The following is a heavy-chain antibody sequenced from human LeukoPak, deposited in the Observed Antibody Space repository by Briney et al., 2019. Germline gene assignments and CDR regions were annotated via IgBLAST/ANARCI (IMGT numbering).Heavy chain of an antibody. Sequence: GGSLKLSCAASGFTFSDFDIHWVRQASGEGLEWIGRIKTRAESNDIEYAASVKGRFTLSRDDSKNTAYLQMDSLKTEDTAMYYCARRDCSSFKCFSFDYWGQGILVTVSS. J-gene: IGHJ4*02. CDR3: ARRDCSSFKCFSFDY. CDR2: IKTRAESNDI. V-gene: IGHV3-73*01. CDR1: GFTFSDFD. D-gene: IGHD2-2*01.